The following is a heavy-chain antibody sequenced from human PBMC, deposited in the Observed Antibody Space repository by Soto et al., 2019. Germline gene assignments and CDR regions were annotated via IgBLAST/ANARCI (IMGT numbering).Heavy chain of an antibody. D-gene: IGHD2-21*01. CDR2: ISSSSSYI. CDR3: ARDGLWGRGAFDI. CDR1: GFTFSSYS. J-gene: IGHJ3*02. V-gene: IGHV3-21*01. Sequence: GGSLRLSCAASGFTFSSYSMNWVRQAPGKGLEWVSSISSSSSYIYYADSVKGRFTISRDNAKNSLYLQMNSLRAEDTAVYYCARDGLWGRGAFDIWGQGTMDTVSS.